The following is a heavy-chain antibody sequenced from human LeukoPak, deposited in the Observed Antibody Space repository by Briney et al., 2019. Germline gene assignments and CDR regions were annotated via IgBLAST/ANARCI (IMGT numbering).Heavy chain of an antibody. CDR1: GYSSSSGYY. J-gene: IGHJ4*02. Sequence: KPSETLSLTCAVSGYSSSSGYYWGWIRQPPGKGLEWIGSIYHSGSTYYNPSLKSRVTISVDTSKNQFSLKLSSVTAADTAVYYCARDLTTLRFLEWLLPGDYWGQGTLVTVSS. D-gene: IGHD3-3*01. CDR3: ARDLTTLRFLEWLLPGDY. CDR2: IYHSGST. V-gene: IGHV4-38-2*02.